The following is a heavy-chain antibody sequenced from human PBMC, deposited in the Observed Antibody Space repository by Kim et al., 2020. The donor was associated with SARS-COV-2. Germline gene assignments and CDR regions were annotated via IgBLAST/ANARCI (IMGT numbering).Heavy chain of an antibody. Sequence: ASVKVSCKTSGYTFNVYLVNWIRQAPGQGPEWMGWIDINTGNPPYAQGFTGRIVFSVDTFVSPAYQEIHSLKAEDSAVYYCAREGLNSSFLFDPRGQGTLVTVSS. V-gene: IGHV7-4-1*01. CDR3: AREGLNSSFLFDP. CDR1: GYTFNVYL. CDR2: IDINTGNP. D-gene: IGHD6-19*01. J-gene: IGHJ5*02.